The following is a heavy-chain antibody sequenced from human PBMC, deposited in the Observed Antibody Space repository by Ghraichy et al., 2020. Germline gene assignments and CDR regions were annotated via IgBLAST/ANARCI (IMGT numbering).Heavy chain of an antibody. CDR2: ISGGSGST. D-gene: IGHD3-10*01. Sequence: GGSLRLSCVASGFTFSSYAMSWVRQAPGKGLEWVSGISGGSGSTYYADSVKGRFTISRDDSKNTLYLQMNSLRPEDTAVYYCAKGITTIRAFTTPYYYYYFDVWGKGTTVTVSS. CDR3: AKGITTIRAFTTPYYYYYFDV. V-gene: IGHV3-23*01. J-gene: IGHJ6*03. CDR1: GFTFSSYA.